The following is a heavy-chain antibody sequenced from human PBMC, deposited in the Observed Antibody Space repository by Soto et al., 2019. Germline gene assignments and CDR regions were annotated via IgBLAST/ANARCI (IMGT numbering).Heavy chain of an antibody. CDR1: GFTFSSYA. D-gene: IGHD6-13*01. J-gene: IGHJ5*02. CDR2: IGGSGGNT. V-gene: IGHV3-23*01. CDR3: AKKGMAAVGTNWFDP. Sequence: EVQLLESGGGLVQPGGSLRLSCAASGFTFSSYAMNWVRQAPGKGLVWVSIIGGSGGNTYYADSVKGRFTISRDNSKNTLYLQMNSLRAEDTAVYYCAKKGMAAVGTNWFDPWGLGTLVTVSS.